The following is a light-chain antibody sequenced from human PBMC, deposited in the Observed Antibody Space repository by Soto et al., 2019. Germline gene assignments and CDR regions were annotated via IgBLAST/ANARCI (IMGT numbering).Light chain of an antibody. CDR3: QVWDSVTDPNYV. CDR2: DDR. Sequence: SYVLTQPPSVSVAPGQSARITCGGDNIGRKSVHWYQQKPGQAPVLVVFDDRDRPSGIPERFSGSNSENTATLTISRVEAGDEADYYCQVWDSVTDPNYVFGPGTQLTVL. CDR1: NIGRKS. V-gene: IGLV3-21*02. J-gene: IGLJ7*01.